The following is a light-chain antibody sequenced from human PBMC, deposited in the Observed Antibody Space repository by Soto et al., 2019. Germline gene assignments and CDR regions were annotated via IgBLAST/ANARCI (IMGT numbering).Light chain of an antibody. J-gene: IGKJ3*01. V-gene: IGKV3-20*01. CDR1: QSVGSSY. CDR3: QQYGNSPFT. CDR2: GAS. Sequence: EMVLTQSPGTLSLSPGERATLSCRASQSVGSSYLAWYQQKPGQAPRLLIYGASSRATGIPDRFSGSGSGTDFTRAISRLEPEDFAVYYCQQYGNSPFTFGPGTKVYIK.